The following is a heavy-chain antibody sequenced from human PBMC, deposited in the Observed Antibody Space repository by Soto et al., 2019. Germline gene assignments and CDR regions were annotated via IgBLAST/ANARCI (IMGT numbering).Heavy chain of an antibody. D-gene: IGHD4-4*01. J-gene: IGHJ6*02. CDR2: IYPRDSDT. Sequence: GESLKISFQVSWYEFAKYWIAWVRQTPGKGLEWMGIIYPRDSDTRYSPSFQGHVTITVDKSTSTAYLQWNTLKASDTAMYYCARHISNSRYYYYAMDVWGQGTTVTVSS. V-gene: IGHV5-51*01. CDR3: ARHISNSRYYYYAMDV. CDR1: WYEFAKYW.